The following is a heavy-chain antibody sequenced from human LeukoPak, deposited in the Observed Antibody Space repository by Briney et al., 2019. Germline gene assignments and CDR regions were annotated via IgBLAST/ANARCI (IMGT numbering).Heavy chain of an antibody. J-gene: IGHJ4*02. V-gene: IGHV3-48*03. Sequence: GGSLRLSCAASGFTFSNYEINWVRQAPGKRLEWVSYISISGSTIYYADSVKGRFTISRDNAKNSLYLQMNSLRAEDTAVYYCAREGVVVSAAVDYWGQGTLVTVSS. CDR2: ISISGSTI. CDR1: GFTFSNYE. CDR3: AREGVVVSAAVDY. D-gene: IGHD2-2*01.